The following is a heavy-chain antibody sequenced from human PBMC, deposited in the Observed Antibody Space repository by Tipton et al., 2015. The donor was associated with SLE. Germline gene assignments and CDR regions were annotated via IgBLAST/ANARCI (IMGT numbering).Heavy chain of an antibody. V-gene: IGHV4-4*07. CDR1: GGSLSSYS. Sequence: LRLSCTVSGGSLSSYSWSWIRQPAGKGLEWIGRIYASGSTEYNPSLKSRVTISVDPSKNQFSLRLTSLTAADTAVYYCARGGDFWSGPTSNYYFYYYMDVWGKGTTVTVSS. CDR2: IYASGST. D-gene: IGHD3-3*01. J-gene: IGHJ6*03. CDR3: ARGGDFWSGPTSNYYFYYYMDV.